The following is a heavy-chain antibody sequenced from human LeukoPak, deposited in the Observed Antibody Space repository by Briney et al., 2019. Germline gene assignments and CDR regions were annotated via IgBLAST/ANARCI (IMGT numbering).Heavy chain of an antibody. CDR2: INPNSGGT. D-gene: IGHD4-17*01. J-gene: IGHJ5*02. V-gene: IGHV1-2*02. Sequence: ASVKVSCKTSGYTFTGYYMHWVRQAPGQGLEWMGWINPNSGGTNYAQKFQGRVTMTRDTSISTAYMELSRLRSDDTAVYYCARMSLYGDYVGWFDPWGQGTLVTVSS. CDR3: ARMSLYGDYVGWFDP. CDR1: GYTFTGYY.